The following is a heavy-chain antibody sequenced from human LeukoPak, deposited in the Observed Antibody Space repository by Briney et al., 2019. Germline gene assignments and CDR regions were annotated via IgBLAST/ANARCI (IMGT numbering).Heavy chain of an antibody. V-gene: IGHV3-21*01. CDR3: ARGSVGGGNYFDY. CDR1: GFTFSSYI. J-gene: IGHJ4*02. Sequence: KPGGSLRLSCAASGFTFSSYIMNWVRQAPGKGLEWVSSISSDSSYIYYADSVKGRFTISRDNAKNSLYLQMNSLRAEDTAVYYCARGSVGGGNYFDYWGQGTLVTVSS. CDR2: ISSDSSYI. D-gene: IGHD3-16*01.